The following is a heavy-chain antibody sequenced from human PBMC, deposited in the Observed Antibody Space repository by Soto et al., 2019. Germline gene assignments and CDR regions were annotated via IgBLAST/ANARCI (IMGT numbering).Heavy chain of an antibody. V-gene: IGHV3-9*01. D-gene: IGHD6-6*01. CDR1: GFIFDDYA. CDR3: AKDRYSSSAYYYYGMDA. J-gene: IGHJ6*02. CDR2: ISGNSGSL. Sequence: EVQLVESGGGLVQPGRSLRLSCAASGFIFDDYAMHWVRQAPGKGLEWVSVISGNSGSLGYADSVKGRFTISRDNAKNSLYLQMNSPRAEYTALYYCAKDRYSSSAYYYYGMDAWGQGTTVTVSS.